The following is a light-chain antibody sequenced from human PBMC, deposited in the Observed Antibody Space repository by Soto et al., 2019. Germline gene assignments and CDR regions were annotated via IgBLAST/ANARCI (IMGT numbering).Light chain of an antibody. J-gene: IGKJ1*01. CDR2: DAS. CDR3: HQYSSNSET. Sequence: DIPMTQSPSTLSASVGDRVTITCRASQSISTRLAWYQQKPGKAPKLLIYDASSLQSGVPLRFSGSGSGTDFTLTISSLQPDDFATYYCHQYSSNSETFGQGTKVEIK. CDR1: QSISTR. V-gene: IGKV1-5*01.